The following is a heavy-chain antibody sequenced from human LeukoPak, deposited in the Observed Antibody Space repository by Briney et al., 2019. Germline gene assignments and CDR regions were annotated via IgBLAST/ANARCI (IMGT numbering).Heavy chain of an antibody. CDR1: GLTLNTYA. J-gene: IGHJ4*02. CDR3: ARGWGIVGAPIDY. V-gene: IGHV3-30*04. D-gene: IGHD1-26*01. CDR2: ISYDGSNK. Sequence: PGRPLRLPCAASGLTLNTYAMHWARQAPGKALEWVVVISYDGSNKYYADSVKGLFTISRDNSKNTLYLQMNSLRAEDTAVYYCARGWGIVGAPIDYWGQGTLVTVSS.